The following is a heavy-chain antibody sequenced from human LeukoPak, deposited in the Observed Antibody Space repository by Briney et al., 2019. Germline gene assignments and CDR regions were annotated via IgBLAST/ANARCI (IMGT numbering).Heavy chain of an antibody. CDR1: GFTFSSYS. CDR3: AKAGGYSSSSLAFFDY. J-gene: IGHJ4*02. Sequence: GGSLRLSCAASGFTFSSYSMNWVRQAPGKGLECVSYISNSSTTIYYADSVKGRFTISRDNAKNSLYLQMNSLRTEDMALYYCAKAGGYSSSSLAFFDYWGQGTLVTVSS. V-gene: IGHV3-48*01. D-gene: IGHD6-6*01. CDR2: ISNSSTTI.